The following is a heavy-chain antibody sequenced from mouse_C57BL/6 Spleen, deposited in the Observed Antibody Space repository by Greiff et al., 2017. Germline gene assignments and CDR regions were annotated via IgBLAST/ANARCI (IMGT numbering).Heavy chain of an antibody. CDR3: TEGQLGFAY. J-gene: IGHJ3*01. Sequence: QVQLQQPGAELVKPGASVKLSCKASGYTFTSYWMHWVKQRPGRGLEWIGWIAPNNGGTKYNEKFTSKATMTVDKPSSTAYMQLSSLTSEDAAVYYCTEGQLGFAYWGQGTLVTVSA. CDR1: GYTFTSYW. CDR2: IAPNNGGT. V-gene: IGHV1-72*01. D-gene: IGHD3-2*01.